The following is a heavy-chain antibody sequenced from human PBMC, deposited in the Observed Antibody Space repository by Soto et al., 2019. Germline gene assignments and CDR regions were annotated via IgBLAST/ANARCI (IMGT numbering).Heavy chain of an antibody. V-gene: IGHV1-69*01. J-gene: IGHJ4*02. Sequence: QLVQSGSEVKKPGSSVKVSCQASGGTFSGYVVTWVRQAPGQGLEWMGEFVPLFGTTKYARTFPGRLTITAEESTSTAYMELRTLKSDDTAVYYCATHGIGVPSPPYFDIWGQGTLVTVSS. CDR1: GGTFSGYV. CDR3: ATHGIGVPSPPYFDI. CDR2: FVPLFGTT.